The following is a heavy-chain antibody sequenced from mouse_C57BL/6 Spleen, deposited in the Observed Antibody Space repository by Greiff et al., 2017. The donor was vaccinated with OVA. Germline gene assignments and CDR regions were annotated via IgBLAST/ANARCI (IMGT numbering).Heavy chain of an antibody. CDR1: GYTFTSYW. Sequence: VQLQQPGAELVRPGSSVKLSCKASGYTFTSYWMDWVKQRPGQGLEWIGNIYPSDSETHYNQKFKDKATLTVDKSSSTAYMQLSSLTSEDSAVYYCARLYSNYDFDYWGQGTTLTVSS. V-gene: IGHV1-61*01. CDR3: ARLYSNYDFDY. D-gene: IGHD2-5*01. CDR2: IYPSDSET. J-gene: IGHJ2*01.